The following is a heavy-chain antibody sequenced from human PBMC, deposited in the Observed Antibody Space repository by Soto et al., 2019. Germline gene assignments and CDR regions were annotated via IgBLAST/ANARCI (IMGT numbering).Heavy chain of an antibody. D-gene: IGHD6-13*01. CDR2: ISGSGDST. Sequence: GGSLRLSCAASGFTFSSYAMSWVRQAPGKGLEWVSVISGSGDSTYYADSVKGRLTISRDNSKNTLYLQMNSLRAEDTAVYYCAKDPLINSWYNWFDPWGQGTLVTVSS. J-gene: IGHJ5*02. CDR3: AKDPLINSWYNWFDP. V-gene: IGHV3-23*01. CDR1: GFTFSSYA.